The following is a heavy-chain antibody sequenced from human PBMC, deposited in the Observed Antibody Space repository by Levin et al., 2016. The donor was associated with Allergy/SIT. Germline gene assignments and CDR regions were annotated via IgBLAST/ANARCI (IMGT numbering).Heavy chain of an antibody. CDR1: GYTFTSYA. CDR3: ARDDAGTRYYYYGMDV. J-gene: IGHJ6*02. Sequence: ASVKVSCKASGYTFTSYAMNWVRQAPGQGLEWMGWINTNTGNPTYAQGFTGRFVFSLDTSVSTAYLQISSLKAEDTAVYYCARDDAGTRYYYYGMDVWGQGTTVTVSS. V-gene: IGHV7-4-1*02. D-gene: IGHD6-13*01. CDR2: INTNTGNP.